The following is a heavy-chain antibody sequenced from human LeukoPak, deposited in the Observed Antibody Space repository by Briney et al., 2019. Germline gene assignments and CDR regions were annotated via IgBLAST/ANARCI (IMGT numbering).Heavy chain of an antibody. D-gene: IGHD6-19*01. V-gene: IGHV3-7*03. Sequence: GGSLRLSCTASGFTLSHYWMTWVRQAPGKGLEWVAKIEKDGSAAYYVDSMKGRFTISRDNSKNTLYLQMNSLRAEDTAVYYCAKPAISSRGWYYDYWGQGTLVTVSS. CDR3: AKPAISSRGWYYDY. CDR2: IEKDGSAA. J-gene: IGHJ4*02. CDR1: GFTLSHYW.